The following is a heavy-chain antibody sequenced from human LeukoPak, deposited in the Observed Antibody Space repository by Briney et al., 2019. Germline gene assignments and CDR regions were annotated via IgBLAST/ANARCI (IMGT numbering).Heavy chain of an antibody. CDR3: ARTGGSWVRPGANWFDP. CDR2: IYYSGST. CDR1: GGSISSSSYY. J-gene: IGHJ5*02. D-gene: IGHD3-10*01. V-gene: IGHV4-39*07. Sequence: SETLSLTCTVSGGSISSSSYYWGWIRQPPGKGLEWIGSIYYSGSTYYNPSLKSRVTISVDTSKNQFSLKLSSVTAADTAVYYCARTGGSWVRPGANWFDPWGQGTLVTVSS.